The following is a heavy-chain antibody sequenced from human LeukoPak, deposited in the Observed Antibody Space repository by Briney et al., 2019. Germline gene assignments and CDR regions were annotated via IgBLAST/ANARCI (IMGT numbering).Heavy chain of an antibody. Sequence: GGSLRLSCAASGFTLSSYWMHWVRQAPGEGLVWVSRIDPDGSTTNYADSVKGRFSTSRDNAKNTLYLQMNSLRAEDTALYYCTRVQAGRAGLMDVWGRGTTVTVSS. CDR2: IDPDGSTT. D-gene: IGHD6-13*01. CDR1: GFTLSSYW. CDR3: TRVQAGRAGLMDV. J-gene: IGHJ6*02. V-gene: IGHV3-74*01.